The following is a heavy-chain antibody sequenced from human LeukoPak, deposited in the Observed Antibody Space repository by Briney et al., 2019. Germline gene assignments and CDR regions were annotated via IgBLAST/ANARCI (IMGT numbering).Heavy chain of an antibody. J-gene: IGHJ5*02. V-gene: IGHV4-31*03. CDR1: GGSISSGGYY. CDR3: ARDNRIAARPSWFDP. D-gene: IGHD6-6*01. Sequence: PSQTLSLTCTVSGGSISSGGYYWSWIRQHPGKGLEWIGYTYYSGSTYYNQSLKSRVTISVDTSKHQFSLKLSSVTAADTAVYYCARDNRIAARPSWFDPWGQGTLVTVSS. CDR2: TYYSGST.